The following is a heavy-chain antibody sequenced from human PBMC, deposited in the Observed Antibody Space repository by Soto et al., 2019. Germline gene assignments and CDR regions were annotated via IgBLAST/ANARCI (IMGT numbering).Heavy chain of an antibody. CDR3: ARVSFDHFVHWFDP. V-gene: IGHV6-1*01. Sequence: SQTLSLTCAISGDSVSSKTAAWNWIRQSPSRGLEWLGRTYFRSRWYNDYAISVKSRITINPDTSKNQFSLLLNSVTPEDTAVYYCARVSFDHFVHWFDPWGQGTXVTVSS. CDR2: TYFRSRWYN. J-gene: IGHJ5*02. D-gene: IGHD3-9*01. CDR1: GDSVSSKTAA.